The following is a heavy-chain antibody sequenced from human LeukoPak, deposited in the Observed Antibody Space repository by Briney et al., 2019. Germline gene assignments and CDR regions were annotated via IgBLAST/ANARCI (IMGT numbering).Heavy chain of an antibody. CDR2: LSFDGAHK. D-gene: IGHD3-16*01. Sequence: PERSLRLSCAASGFTFRHYAVHWVRQAPGRGLEWVAVLSFDGAHKYYAESVRGRFTISRDNSNNTLFLQMDSLRTEHTALYYCVRARAGGLDYWGQGTLVTVSS. CDR3: VRARAGGLDY. J-gene: IGHJ4*02. CDR1: GFTFRHYA. V-gene: IGHV3-30*04.